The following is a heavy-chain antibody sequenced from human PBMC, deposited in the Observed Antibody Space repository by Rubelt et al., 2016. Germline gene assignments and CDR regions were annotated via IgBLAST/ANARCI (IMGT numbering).Heavy chain of an antibody. CDR2: ISGSGGST. V-gene: IGHV3-23*01. J-gene: IGHJ4*02. Sequence: SRGGLVQPGGSLRVTCAASGLTFSRYAMNWVRQAPGKGLEWVAAISGSGGSTFYADSVKGRFTISRDNSKNTLYLQMNSLRAEDTAVYYCAKDRVGSWFSLDYWGQGTLVTVST. CDR1: GLTFSRYA. CDR3: AKDRVGSWFSLDY. D-gene: IGHD6-13*01.